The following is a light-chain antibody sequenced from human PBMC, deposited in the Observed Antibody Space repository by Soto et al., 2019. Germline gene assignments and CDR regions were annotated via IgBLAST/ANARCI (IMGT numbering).Light chain of an antibody. CDR1: QSVSSTL. CDR3: QQYGTSRT. Sequence: EIVFAQSPGTRSLSPGERATISCRASQSVSSTLLAWHKQKPGQAPRLLIYGASNRATGVPDRFSGGGSGTDFTLTISRLEPDDFAVDYCQQYGTSRTFGQGTKVDIK. CDR2: GAS. V-gene: IGKV3-20*01. J-gene: IGKJ1*01.